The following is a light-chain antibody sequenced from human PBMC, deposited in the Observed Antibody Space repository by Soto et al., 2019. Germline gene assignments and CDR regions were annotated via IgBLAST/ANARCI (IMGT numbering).Light chain of an antibody. J-gene: IGLJ2*01. CDR1: SSDIGGYNY. V-gene: IGLV2-14*01. CDR2: DVR. Sequence: QSALTQPASVSGSPGQSITISCTGTSSDIGGYNYIYWYQQLPGKAPKFIIYDVRNRPSGVSNRFSGSRSGNTASLTISGLQAEDEADYYCSSYKSSRTVIFGGGTKLTVL. CDR3: SSYKSSRTVI.